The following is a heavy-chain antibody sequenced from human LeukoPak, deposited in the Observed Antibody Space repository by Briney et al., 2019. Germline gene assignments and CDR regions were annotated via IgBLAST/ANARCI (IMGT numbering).Heavy chain of an antibody. V-gene: IGHV4-61*02. CDR2: IYTSGST. Sequence: SETLSLTCTVSGGSISSGSYYWSWIRQPAGKGLEWIGRIYTSGSTNYNPSLKSRVTISVDTSKNQFSLKLSSVTAADTAVYYCARVGWLQLPDYWGQGTLVTVSS. CDR3: ARVGWLQLPDY. CDR1: GGSISSGSYY. D-gene: IGHD5-24*01. J-gene: IGHJ4*02.